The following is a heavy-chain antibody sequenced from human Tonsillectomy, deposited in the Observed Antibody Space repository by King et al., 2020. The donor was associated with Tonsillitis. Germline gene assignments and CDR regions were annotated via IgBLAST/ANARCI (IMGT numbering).Heavy chain of an antibody. J-gene: IGHJ4*02. CDR2: IYPSDSDT. Sequence: QLVQSGAEVKKPGESLKISCKVSGYTFINHWIAWVRQMPGKGPEWMGIIYPSDSDTRYSPSFQGQVTISVDKSINPAYLQWTSLKASDSAIYFRARLNLVRLRRLYNFDYWGQGSQVTVSS. D-gene: IGHD2-8*02. V-gene: IGHV5-51*01. CDR3: ARLNLVRLRRLYNFDY. CDR1: GYTFINHW.